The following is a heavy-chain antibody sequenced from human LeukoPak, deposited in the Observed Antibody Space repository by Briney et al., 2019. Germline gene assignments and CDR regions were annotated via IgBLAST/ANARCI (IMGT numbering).Heavy chain of an antibody. Sequence: ASVKVSCKASGYTFSRYGISWVRQAPGHGLEWMGWISAYNGNAKYAQTLQGRVTMTTDTSTSTAYMELRSLTSDDTAAYYCARTVDSYNWRENWFDPWGQGTLVTVSS. CDR1: GYTFSRYG. J-gene: IGHJ5*02. D-gene: IGHD1-20*01. V-gene: IGHV1-18*01. CDR3: ARTVDSYNWRENWFDP. CDR2: ISAYNGNA.